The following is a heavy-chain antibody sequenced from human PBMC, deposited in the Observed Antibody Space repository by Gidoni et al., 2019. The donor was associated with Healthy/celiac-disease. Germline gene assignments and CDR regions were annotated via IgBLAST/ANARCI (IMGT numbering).Heavy chain of an antibody. V-gene: IGHV4-39*01. CDR1: GGSISSSSYY. J-gene: IGHJ4*02. Sequence: QLQLQESGPGLVKPSETLSLTCTVSGGSISSSSYYWGWIRQPPGKGLEWIGSIYYSGSTYYNPSLKSRVTISVDTSKNQFSLKLSSVTAADTAVYYCARTVVGLESSYFDYWGQGTLVTVSS. CDR2: IYYSGST. CDR3: ARTVVGLESSYFDY. D-gene: IGHD2-15*01.